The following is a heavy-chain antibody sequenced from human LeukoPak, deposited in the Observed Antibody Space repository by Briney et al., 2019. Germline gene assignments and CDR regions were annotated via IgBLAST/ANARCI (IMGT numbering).Heavy chain of an antibody. CDR2: IYYSGSA. D-gene: IGHD2-2*01. V-gene: IGHV4-59*12. Sequence: SETLSLTCTVSGGSLSSYYWSWIRQPPGKGLEWIGYIYYSGSAKYNPSLKSRVTISVDTSKNQFSLKLSSVTAADTAVYYCARCPLGYCSSTSCSEVRWFDPWGQGTLVTVSS. J-gene: IGHJ5*02. CDR3: ARCPLGYCSSTSCSEVRWFDP. CDR1: GGSLSSYY.